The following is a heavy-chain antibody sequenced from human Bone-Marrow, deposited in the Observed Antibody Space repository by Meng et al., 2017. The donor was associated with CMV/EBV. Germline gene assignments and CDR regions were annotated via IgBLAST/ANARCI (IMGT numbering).Heavy chain of an antibody. Sequence: ASEKVSCKASGYTFTSYGISWVRQAPGQGLEWMGWISAYNGNTNYAQKLQGRVTMTTDTSTSTAYMELRSLRSDDTAVYYCARQYYDFWSGYYDAGDYYGMDVWGQGTTVTVSS. CDR1: GYTFTSYG. J-gene: IGHJ6*02. V-gene: IGHV1-18*01. D-gene: IGHD3-3*01. CDR2: ISAYNGNT. CDR3: ARQYYDFWSGYYDAGDYYGMDV.